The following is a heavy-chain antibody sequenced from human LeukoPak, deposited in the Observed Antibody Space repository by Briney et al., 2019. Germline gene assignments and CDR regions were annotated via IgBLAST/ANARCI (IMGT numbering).Heavy chain of an antibody. CDR2: INPNSGGT. CDR3: AREVVAYDSSGLSLGY. Sequence: GASVKVSCKASGYTFTGYYMHWVRQAPGQGLGWMGWINPNSGGTNYAQKFQGRVTMTRDTSISTAYMELSRLRSDDTAVYYCAREVVAYDSSGLSLGYWGQGTLVTVSS. V-gene: IGHV1-2*02. CDR1: GYTFTGYY. D-gene: IGHD3-22*01. J-gene: IGHJ4*02.